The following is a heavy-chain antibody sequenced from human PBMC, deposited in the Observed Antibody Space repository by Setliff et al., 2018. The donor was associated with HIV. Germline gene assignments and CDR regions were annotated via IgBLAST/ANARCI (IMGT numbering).Heavy chain of an antibody. CDR1: GGTFSSYA. J-gene: IGHJ5*02. CDR2: IIPFFRTA. V-gene: IGHV1-69*13. D-gene: IGHD6-13*01. Sequence: SVKVSCKASGGTFSSYAISWVRQAPGQGLEWMGGIIPFFRTANYAQNFQGRVTITADESTSTAYMELSSLRSEDTAVYYCARAPRSPKYSSSWANWFDPWGQGTLVTVSS. CDR3: ARAPRSPKYSSSWANWFDP.